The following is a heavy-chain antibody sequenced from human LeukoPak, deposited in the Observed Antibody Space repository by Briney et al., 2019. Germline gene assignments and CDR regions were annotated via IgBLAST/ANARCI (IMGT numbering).Heavy chain of an antibody. CDR2: ISGSGGST. CDR3: AIIDDYCDYGGY. D-gene: IGHD4-17*01. V-gene: IGHV3-23*01. Sequence: GGSLRLSCAASGFTFSSYAMSWVRQAPGKGLEWVSAISGSGGSTYYADSVKGRFTISRDNSKNTLYLQMNSLRAEDTAVYYCAIIDDYCDYGGYWGQGTLVTVSS. CDR1: GFTFSSYA. J-gene: IGHJ4*02.